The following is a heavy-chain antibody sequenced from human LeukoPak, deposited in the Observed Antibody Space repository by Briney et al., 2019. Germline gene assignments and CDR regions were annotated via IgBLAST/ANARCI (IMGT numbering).Heavy chain of an antibody. CDR2: IYYSGST. Sequence: SETLSLTCTVSGGSISSYYWSWIRQPPGKGLEWIGYIYYSGSTNYNPSLKSRVTISVDTSKNQFSLKLCSVTAADTAVYYCARYSRYSSGAFDYWGQGTLVTVSS. CDR1: GGSISSYY. V-gene: IGHV4-59*08. J-gene: IGHJ4*02. D-gene: IGHD6-19*01. CDR3: ARYSRYSSGAFDY.